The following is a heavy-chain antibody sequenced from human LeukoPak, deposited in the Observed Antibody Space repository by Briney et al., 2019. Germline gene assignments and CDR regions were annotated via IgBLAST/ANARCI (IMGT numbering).Heavy chain of an antibody. CDR2: ISNSGDTI. V-gene: IGHV3-48*03. D-gene: IGHD3-3*01. CDR1: GFTFSSYD. CDR3: ARTPPYDFWSGAIFDY. Sequence: QPGGSLRLSCAASGFTFSSYDMNWVRQAPGKGLEWLSYISNSGDTIYYADSLKGRVTIYRDNAKNSLYLQMNSLRAEDTAIYYCARTPPYDFWSGAIFDYWGPGTQVTVSS. J-gene: IGHJ4*02.